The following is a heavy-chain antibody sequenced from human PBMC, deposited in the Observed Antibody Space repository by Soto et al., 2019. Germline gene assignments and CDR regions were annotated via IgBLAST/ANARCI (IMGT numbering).Heavy chain of an antibody. Sequence: QVQLVQSGAEVKKPGSSVKVSCKASGGTFSSYTISWVRQAPGQGLEWMGRIIPILGIANYAQKFQGRVTITADKSTSTAYMELSSLRSDDTAVYYCARDRVGTTPWFDPWGQGTLVTVSS. V-gene: IGHV1-69*08. CDR3: ARDRVGTTPWFDP. J-gene: IGHJ5*02. CDR2: IIPILGIA. CDR1: GGTFSSYT. D-gene: IGHD1-1*01.